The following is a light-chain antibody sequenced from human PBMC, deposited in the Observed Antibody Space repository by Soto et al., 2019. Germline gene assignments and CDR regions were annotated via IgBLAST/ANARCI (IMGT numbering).Light chain of an antibody. J-gene: IGLJ3*02. V-gene: IGLV7-43*01. Sequence: QAVVTQEPSLTVSPGGTVTLTCASSTGAVTSGHYASWFQQKPGQAPRTLIYTTNSRHSWTPARFSGSLLGGKAALTLSAVQPEDEAEYYCLLYYGGSQLMFGGGTQQTVL. CDR1: TGAVTSGHY. CDR3: LLYYGGSQLM. CDR2: TTN.